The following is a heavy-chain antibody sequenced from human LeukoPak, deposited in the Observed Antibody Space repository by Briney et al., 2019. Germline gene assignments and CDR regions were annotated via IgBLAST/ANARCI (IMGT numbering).Heavy chain of an antibody. CDR2: SSPYNGKT. D-gene: IGHD5-18*01. J-gene: IGHJ4*02. Sequence: GASVKVSCKTSGYPFISFGIAWLRQAPGQRLEWLGWSSPYNGKTEYSQKLQDRVTMTTDPSTSTAYMEMRSLRSDDTAVYYCARDPDKFNGRYSYFDYWGQGTLVTVSS. CDR3: ARDPDKFNGRYSYFDY. CDR1: GYPFISFG. V-gene: IGHV1-18*01.